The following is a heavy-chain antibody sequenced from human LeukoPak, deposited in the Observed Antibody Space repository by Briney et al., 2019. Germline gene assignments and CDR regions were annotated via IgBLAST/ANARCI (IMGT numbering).Heavy chain of an antibody. CDR1: GFTFSYYD. V-gene: IGHV3-48*01. CDR2: ISRSSGTI. J-gene: IGHJ4*02. D-gene: IGHD3-10*01. Sequence: PGGSLRLSCAASGFTFSYYDMNWVRQAPGKGLEWVSYISRSSGTIYYADSVKGRYTISRDNAKNSVFLQMNSLRAGDTAVYYCARDILLWFGDDRGQGTLVTVSS. CDR3: ARDILLWFGDD.